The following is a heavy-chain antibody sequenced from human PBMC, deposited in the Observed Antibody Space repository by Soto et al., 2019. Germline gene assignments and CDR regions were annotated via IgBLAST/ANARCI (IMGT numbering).Heavy chain of an antibody. D-gene: IGHD1-26*01. Sequence: ASVKVSCKASGGTFSSYAISWVRQAPGQGLEWMGGIIPIFGTANYAQKFQGRVTITADESTSTAYMELSSLRSEDTAVYYCASRIVGATELPFTYYYYGMDVWGQGTTVTVSS. CDR3: ASRIVGATELPFTYYYYGMDV. CDR1: GGTFSSYA. V-gene: IGHV1-69*13. J-gene: IGHJ6*02. CDR2: IIPIFGTA.